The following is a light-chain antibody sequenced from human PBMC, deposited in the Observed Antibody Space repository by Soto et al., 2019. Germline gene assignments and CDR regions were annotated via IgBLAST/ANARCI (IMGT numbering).Light chain of an antibody. CDR3: QQLNNYPIT. Sequence: DIQMTQSPPSLSASVGDRVTITCRASQDVSNDLGWFQQKPGKAPKRLIFGASSLQSGVPSRFSGSGSGTDFTLTISSLQPEDFATYYCQQLNNYPITFGQGTRLEIK. CDR2: GAS. J-gene: IGKJ5*01. CDR1: QDVSND. V-gene: IGKV1-17*01.